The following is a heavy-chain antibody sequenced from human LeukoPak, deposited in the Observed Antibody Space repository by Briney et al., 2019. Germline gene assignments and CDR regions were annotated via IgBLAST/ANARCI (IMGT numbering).Heavy chain of an antibody. CDR1: GYSISSNNW. Sequence: SETLSLTCAVSGYSISSNNWGTWSRRPPGKGLEWIGYIYYSGSTYYNPSLKSRVTISVDTSKNQFSLKLSSVTAADTAVYYCARGAPMDSSSWYVPSFDYWGQGTLLTVSS. CDR2: IYYSGST. V-gene: IGHV4-28*03. CDR3: ARGAPMDSSSWYVPSFDY. D-gene: IGHD6-13*01. J-gene: IGHJ4*02.